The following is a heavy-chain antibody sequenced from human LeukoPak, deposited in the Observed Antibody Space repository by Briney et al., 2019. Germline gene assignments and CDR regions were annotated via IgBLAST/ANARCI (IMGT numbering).Heavy chain of an antibody. D-gene: IGHD2-2*02. V-gene: IGHV1-2*02. CDR2: IDPDSGGT. CDR3: ARVPGPYTTSRFDY. CDR1: GYTFTGYY. J-gene: IGHJ4*02. Sequence: ASVKVSCKTSGYTFTGYYLHWVRQTPGQGLEWMGRIDPDSGGTHYAQKFQVRVTVTRDTSITTVYMELSGLTSDDTAVYYCARVPGPYTTSRFDYWGQGTLVTVSS.